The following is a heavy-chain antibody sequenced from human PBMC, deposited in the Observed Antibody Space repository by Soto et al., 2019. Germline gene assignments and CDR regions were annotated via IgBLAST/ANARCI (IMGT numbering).Heavy chain of an antibody. J-gene: IGHJ3*02. D-gene: IGHD3-16*01. CDR3: ATGKEWLITFDASDI. V-gene: IGHV1-24*01. CDR1: GYTVTELS. Sequence: GASVKVSCNVSGYTVTELSMHWVRQSPGKGLEWMGGFDPEDGETIYAQKFQGRVTMTEDTSTDTAYMELSSLRSEDTAVYYCATGKEWLITFDASDIWGQGTMVPASS. CDR2: FDPEDGET.